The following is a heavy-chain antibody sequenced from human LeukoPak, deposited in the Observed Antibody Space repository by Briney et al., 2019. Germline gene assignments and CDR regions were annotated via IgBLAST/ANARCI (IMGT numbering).Heavy chain of an antibody. D-gene: IGHD1-26*01. V-gene: IGHV3-30*02. CDR2: IRYDGSNK. CDR1: GFTFSSYG. J-gene: IGHJ4*02. Sequence: GGSLGLSCAASGFTFSSYGMHWVRQAPGKGLEWVAFIRYDGSNKYYADSVKGRFTISRDNSKNTLYLQMNSLRAEDTAVYYCAKDRVIVGATIFDYWGQGTLVTVSS. CDR3: AKDRVIVGATIFDY.